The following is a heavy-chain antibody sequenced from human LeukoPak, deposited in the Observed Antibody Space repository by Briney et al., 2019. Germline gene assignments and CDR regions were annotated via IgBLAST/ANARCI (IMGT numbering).Heavy chain of an antibody. CDR3: AREGPVTYFFDY. J-gene: IGHJ4*02. CDR1: GYTFTSYY. Sequence: ASVKLSCKASGYTFTSYYMHWVRQAPGQGLEWMGIINPSAGSTIYARKFHGRVTMTRDTSTSTVYMELSSLRSDDTAMYYCAREGPVTYFFDYWGQGTLVTVSS. CDR2: INPSAGST. V-gene: IGHV1-46*01.